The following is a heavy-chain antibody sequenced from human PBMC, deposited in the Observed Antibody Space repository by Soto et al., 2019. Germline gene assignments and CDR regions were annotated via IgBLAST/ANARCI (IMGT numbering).Heavy chain of an antibody. D-gene: IGHD3-3*01. V-gene: IGHV5-51*01. CDR3: ARGGFWSGNWFDP. Sequence: GESLKISCKGSGSSFTNYWIGWVRQMPGKGLEWMGIIYPGDSDTRYSPSFQGQVTISADKSISTAYLQWSSLKASDTAMYYCARGGFWSGNWFDPWGQGTLVTVSS. J-gene: IGHJ5*02. CDR2: IYPGDSDT. CDR1: GSSFTNYW.